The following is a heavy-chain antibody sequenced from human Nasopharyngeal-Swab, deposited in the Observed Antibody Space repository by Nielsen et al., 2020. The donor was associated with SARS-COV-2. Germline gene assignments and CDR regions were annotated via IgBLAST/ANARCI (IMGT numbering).Heavy chain of an antibody. CDR1: GGSISSSTYY. J-gene: IGHJ4*02. D-gene: IGHD6-13*01. V-gene: IGHV4-39*01. Sequence: SETLSLICTVSGGSISSSTYYWAWIRQPPGKGLEWIGSIYYGGSTYYNPSLKSRVTISVDTSKNQFSLKLSSVTAADTAVYYCATLSSSWYEYYCDYWGQGTLVTVSS. CDR2: IYYGGST. CDR3: ATLSSSWYEYYCDY.